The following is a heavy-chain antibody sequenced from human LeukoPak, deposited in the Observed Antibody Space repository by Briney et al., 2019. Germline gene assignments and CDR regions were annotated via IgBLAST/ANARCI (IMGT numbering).Heavy chain of an antibody. J-gene: IGHJ4*02. CDR2: ISRSSSYK. Sequence: GGSLRLSCAASGFTFSSYSMNWVRQAPGKGLEWVSYISRSSSYKYYADSVKGRFTISRDNAKNSLYLQMNSLRAEDTAVYYCASSRYDSSGYYGIIGYWGQGTLVTVSS. CDR1: GFTFSSYS. CDR3: ASSRYDSSGYYGIIGY. V-gene: IGHV3-21*01. D-gene: IGHD3-22*01.